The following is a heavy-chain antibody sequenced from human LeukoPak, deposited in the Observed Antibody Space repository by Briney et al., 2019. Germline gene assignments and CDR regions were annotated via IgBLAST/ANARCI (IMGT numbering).Heavy chain of an antibody. J-gene: IGHJ5*02. V-gene: IGHV4-61*02. CDR3: CVAVAGTCGFDP. CDR2: IYTSGST. CDR1: GGSISSGSYY. Sequence: SETLSLTCTVSGGSISSGSYYWSWIRQPAGKGLEWIGRIYTSGSTNYNPSLKSRVTISVDTSKNQFSLKLSAVTAADTGVYEVCVAVAGTCGFDPWGQGTLVTVSS. D-gene: IGHD6-19*01.